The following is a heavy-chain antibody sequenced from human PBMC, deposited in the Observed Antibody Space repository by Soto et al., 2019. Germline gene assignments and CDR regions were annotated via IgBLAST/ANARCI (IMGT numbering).Heavy chain of an antibody. V-gene: IGHV3-73*02. D-gene: IGHD2-21*02. CDR1: GFTFSGSA. Sequence: EVQLVESGGGLVQPGGSLKLSCAASGFTFSGSAMHWVRQASGKGLEWVGRIRSKANNYATVYAASVKGRFTIPRDDSKNTAHLQMNSLKTEVTAVYYCARHALQYCGGDCYLLPYFDLWGRGTLVTVSS. CDR3: ARHALQYCGGDCYLLPYFDL. J-gene: IGHJ2*01. CDR2: IRSKANNYAT.